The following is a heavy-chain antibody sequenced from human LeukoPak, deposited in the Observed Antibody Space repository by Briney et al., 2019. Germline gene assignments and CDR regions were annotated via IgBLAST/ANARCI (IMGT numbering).Heavy chain of an antibody. CDR2: IYYSGST. J-gene: IGHJ4*02. V-gene: IGHV4-59*01. D-gene: IGHD2-2*01. CDR3: ARGGVVPAADDY. Sequence: PSETLSLTCTVSGGSISRYYWSWIRQPPGKGLEWIGYIYYSGSTNYNPSLKSRVTISVDTSKNQFSLTLNSVTAADTGVYYCARGGVVPAADDYWGQGTLVTVSS. CDR1: GGSISRYY.